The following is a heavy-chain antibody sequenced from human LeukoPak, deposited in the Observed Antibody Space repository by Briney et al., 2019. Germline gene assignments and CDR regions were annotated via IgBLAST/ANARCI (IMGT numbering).Heavy chain of an antibody. J-gene: IGHJ3*02. CDR2: IYYSGST. D-gene: IGHD4-11*01. CDR1: GGSISSSSYY. V-gene: IGHV4-39*07. Sequence: PSETLSLTCTVSGGSISSSSYYWGWIRQPPGKGLEWIGSIYYSGSTYYNPSLKSRVTISVDTSKNQFSLKLSSVTAADTAVYYCARVRGPDYSNYENAFDIWGQGTMVTVSS. CDR3: ARVRGPDYSNYENAFDI.